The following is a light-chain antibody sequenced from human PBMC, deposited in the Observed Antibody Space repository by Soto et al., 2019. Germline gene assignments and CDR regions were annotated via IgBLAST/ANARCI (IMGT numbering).Light chain of an antibody. J-gene: IGLJ1*01. Sequence: VLTQPPSASGTPGQRVTISCSGSSSNIGSNYVYWYQQLPGTAPKLLIYRNNQRPSGVPDRFSGSKSGTSASLAISGLRSEDEVDYYCAAWDDSLSGYVFGTGTKVTVL. CDR2: RNN. CDR1: SSNIGSNY. CDR3: AAWDDSLSGYV. V-gene: IGLV1-47*01.